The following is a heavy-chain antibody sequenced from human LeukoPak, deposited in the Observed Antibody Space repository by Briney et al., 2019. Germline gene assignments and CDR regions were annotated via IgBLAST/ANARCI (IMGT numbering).Heavy chain of an antibody. Sequence: PSETLSLTCTVSGVSISSSSYYWGWVLQPPGSGLEWIGSIFYSGILYTSPSLKSRVTISVDTSKNQFSLKLTSVTAADTAVYYCARAPIAVAGAGHEYFDYWGQGTLVTVSS. CDR2: IFYSGIL. J-gene: IGHJ4*02. D-gene: IGHD6-19*01. CDR3: ARAPIAVAGAGHEYFDY. V-gene: IGHV4-39*01. CDR1: GVSISSSSYY.